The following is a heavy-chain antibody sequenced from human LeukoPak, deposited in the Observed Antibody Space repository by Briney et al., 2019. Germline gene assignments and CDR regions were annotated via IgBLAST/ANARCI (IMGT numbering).Heavy chain of an antibody. D-gene: IGHD3-10*01. V-gene: IGHV4-39*07. CDR1: GGSISSSSYY. Sequence: SETLSLTCTVSGGSISSSSYYWGGIRQPPGKGLEWIGSIYYSGSTYYNPSLKSRVTISVDTSKNQFSLKLSSVTAADTAVYYCAREFSVVRGVIITKPLNWFDPWGQGTLVTVSS. CDR3: AREFSVVRGVIITKPLNWFDP. J-gene: IGHJ5*02. CDR2: IYYSGST.